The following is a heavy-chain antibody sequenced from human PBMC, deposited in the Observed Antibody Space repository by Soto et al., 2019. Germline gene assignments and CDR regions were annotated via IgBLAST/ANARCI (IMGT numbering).Heavy chain of an antibody. D-gene: IGHD3-3*01. CDR2: IDSDDGTT. CDR1: GFDFGDYY. Sequence: GGSLRLSCTVSGFDFGDYYMSWIRQAPGKGLEWVSYIDSDDGTTYYTDSVKGRFTISRDNAKNSLYLQMNSLRVEDTALYYCVRPYYTSSWFTFDRWGQGTLVTVSS. V-gene: IGHV3-11*01. CDR3: VRPYYTSSWFTFDR. J-gene: IGHJ4*02.